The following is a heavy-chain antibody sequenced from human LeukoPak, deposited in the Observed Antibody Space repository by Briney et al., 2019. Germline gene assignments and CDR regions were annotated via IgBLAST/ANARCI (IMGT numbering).Heavy chain of an antibody. CDR1: GYTFTSYG. D-gene: IGHD3-22*01. J-gene: IGHJ4*02. Sequence: ASVKVSCKASGYTFTSYGISWVRQAPGQGLEWMGWISAYNGNTNYAQKLQGRVTMTTDTSTSTAYMELRSLRSDDTAVYYCARVSSTRYYYDSSGYKDFDYWGQGTLVTVSS. CDR2: ISAYNGNT. CDR3: ARVSSTRYYYDSSGYKDFDY. V-gene: IGHV1-18*01.